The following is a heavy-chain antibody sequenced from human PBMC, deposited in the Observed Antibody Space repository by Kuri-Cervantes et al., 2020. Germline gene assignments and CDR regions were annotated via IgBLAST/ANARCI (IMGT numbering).Heavy chain of an antibody. J-gene: IGHJ1*01. CDR3: AKDMIAAAGNGNFQH. CDR1: GFTFSDYY. CDR2: ISWNSGSI. Sequence: GGSLRLSCAASGFTFSDYYMSWIRQAPGKGLEWVSGISWNSGSIGYADSVKGRFTISRDNAKNSLYLQMNSLRAEDTALYYCAKDMIAAAGNGNFQHWGQGTLVTVSS. D-gene: IGHD6-13*01. V-gene: IGHV3-9*01.